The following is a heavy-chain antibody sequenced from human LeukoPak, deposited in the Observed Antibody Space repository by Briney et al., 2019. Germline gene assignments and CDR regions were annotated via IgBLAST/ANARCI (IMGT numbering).Heavy chain of an antibody. CDR2: VWYDGSNK. CDR1: GFTFSRYG. Sequence: PGRSLRLSCAASGFTFSRYGMHWVRQAPGKGLEWVAVVWYDGSNKYYADSVKGRFTISRDNSKNTPYLQMNSLRAEDTAVFYCAKGGFGEDYSYYMDVWGKGTTVTVSS. D-gene: IGHD3-10*01. V-gene: IGHV3-33*06. J-gene: IGHJ6*03. CDR3: AKGGFGEDYSYYMDV.